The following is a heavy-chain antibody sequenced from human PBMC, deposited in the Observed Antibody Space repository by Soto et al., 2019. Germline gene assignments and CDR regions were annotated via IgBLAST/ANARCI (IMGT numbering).Heavy chain of an antibody. Sequence: GGSLRLSCAASGFTFSSYGMHWVRQAPGKGLEWVAVISYDGNNKYYADSVKGRFTISRDNSKNTLYLQMNSPRAEDTAVYYCAKTDRKLPLWFTIGDVWGQGTTVTVSS. CDR1: GFTFSSYG. J-gene: IGHJ6*02. D-gene: IGHD3-10*01. CDR2: ISYDGNNK. V-gene: IGHV3-30*18. CDR3: AKTDRKLPLWFTIGDV.